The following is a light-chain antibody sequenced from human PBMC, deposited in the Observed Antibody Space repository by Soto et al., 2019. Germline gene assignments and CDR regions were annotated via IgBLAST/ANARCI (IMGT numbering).Light chain of an antibody. CDR3: QHYRTS. CDR2: GAS. V-gene: IGKV3-20*01. J-gene: IGKJ4*01. Sequence: EIVLTQSPGTLSLSPGERATLSCRASQSVSSSYLAWYQQKPGQAPRLLIYGASHRATGITDRFSGSGSVTYFTLTITRLGPEDFGVYYCQHYRTSFGGGTKVEIK. CDR1: QSVSSSY.